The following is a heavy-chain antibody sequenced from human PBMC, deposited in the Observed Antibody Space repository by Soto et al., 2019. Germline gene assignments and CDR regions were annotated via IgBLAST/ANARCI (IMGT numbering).Heavy chain of an antibody. V-gene: IGHV1-69*01. Sequence: QVQLVQSGAEVKKPGSSVRVSCEASGGTFSDYALSWVRQAPGQGLEWMGAIIPIFGTANYAQKFQGRVTITADESTSTAYMELSSLRSEDTAVYYCASFAYYYDSSGRDAFDIWGQGTMVTVSS. D-gene: IGHD3-22*01. CDR3: ASFAYYYDSSGRDAFDI. J-gene: IGHJ3*02. CDR2: IIPIFGTA. CDR1: GGTFSDYA.